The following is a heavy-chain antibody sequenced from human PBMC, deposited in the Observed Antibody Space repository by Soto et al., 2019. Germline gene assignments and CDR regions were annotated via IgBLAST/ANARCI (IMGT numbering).Heavy chain of an antibody. Sequence: SETLSLTCTVSGGSISSYYWSWIRQPPGKGLEWIGYIYYSGSTNYNPSLKSRVTISVDTSKNQFSLKLSSVTAADTAVYYCARVRGPPTLLAGAFEGMDVWGQGTTVTVSS. CDR3: ARVRGPPTLLAGAFEGMDV. V-gene: IGHV4-59*01. CDR2: IYYSGST. D-gene: IGHD2-15*01. CDR1: GGSISSYY. J-gene: IGHJ6*02.